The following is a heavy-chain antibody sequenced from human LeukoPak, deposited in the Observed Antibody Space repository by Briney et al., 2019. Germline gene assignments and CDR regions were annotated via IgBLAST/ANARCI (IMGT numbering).Heavy chain of an antibody. D-gene: IGHD3-22*01. Sequence: PSETLSLTCTVSGGSISSSSYYWGWIRQPPGKGLEWIGSIYYSGSTYYNPSLKSRVTISVDTSKNQFSLKLSSVTAADTAVYYCAGGGYYFGFFDYWGQGTLVTVSS. V-gene: IGHV4-39*07. CDR1: GGSISSSSYY. CDR2: IYYSGST. J-gene: IGHJ4*02. CDR3: AGGGYYFGFFDY.